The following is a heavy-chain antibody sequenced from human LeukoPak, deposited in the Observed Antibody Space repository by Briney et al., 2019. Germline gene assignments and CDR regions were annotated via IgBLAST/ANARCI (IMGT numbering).Heavy chain of an antibody. Sequence: SETLSLTCTVSGGSISSSSHYWGWIRQPPGKGLEWIGYMHYSGSTFYSPSLKSRVTISVGSSKNQFFLRLSSVTAADTAVYYCAREIFVSGSYSGWFDPWGQGTLVTVSS. J-gene: IGHJ5*02. CDR1: GGSISSSSHY. D-gene: IGHD3-10*01. CDR3: AREIFVSGSYSGWFDP. V-gene: IGHV4-30-4*08. CDR2: MHYSGST.